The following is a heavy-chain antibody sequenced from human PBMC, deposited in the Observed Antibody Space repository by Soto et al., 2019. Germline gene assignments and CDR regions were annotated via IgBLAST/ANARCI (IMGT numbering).Heavy chain of an antibody. Sequence: QIQLVQSGAEVKKPGASVKVSCKASGYPFTGYSVGWVRQAPGQGPAWMGWISAYSGDTYYAQRFQDRLTMTTDASTNTAYMDLRSLRSDDTAVYYCARPSGSYGDYAWSLKYWGQGTLVTVSS. V-gene: IGHV1-18*01. CDR3: ARPSGSYGDYAWSLKY. CDR2: ISAYSGDT. CDR1: GYPFTGYS. J-gene: IGHJ4*02. D-gene: IGHD4-17*01.